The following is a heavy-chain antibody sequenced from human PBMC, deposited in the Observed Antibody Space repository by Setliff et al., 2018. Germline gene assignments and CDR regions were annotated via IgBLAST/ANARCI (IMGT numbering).Heavy chain of an antibody. CDR3: ARESLYYYENLGTLDY. CDR2: IYSSGST. D-gene: IGHD3-22*01. Sequence: LSLTCTVSGCSISSGDYYWSWVRQPPGKGLEWIGYIYSSGSTYYNPSLKSRVSISVDTSKNQFSLKLSSVTAADTAVYYCARESLYYYENLGTLDYWGQGTLVTVSS. CDR1: GCSISSGDYY. V-gene: IGHV4-30-4*08. J-gene: IGHJ4*02.